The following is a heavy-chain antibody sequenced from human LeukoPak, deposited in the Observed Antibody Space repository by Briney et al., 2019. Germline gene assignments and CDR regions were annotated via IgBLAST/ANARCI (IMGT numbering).Heavy chain of an antibody. Sequence: GGSLRLSCAASGFIFSNFDMHWFRQAPGKGLEWVAVISYDGSNRYYADSVKGRFTISRDNSKSTLYLQVDSLRAEDTAVYYCASNTGDWGQGTLVTVSS. CDR2: ISYDGSNR. D-gene: IGHD1-14*01. J-gene: IGHJ4*02. CDR3: ASNTGD. CDR1: GFIFSNFD. V-gene: IGHV3-30*03.